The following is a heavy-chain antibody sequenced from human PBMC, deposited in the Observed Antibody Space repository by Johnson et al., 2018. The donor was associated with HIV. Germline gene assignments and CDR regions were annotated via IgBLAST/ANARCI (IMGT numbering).Heavy chain of an antibody. CDR2: IKQDGSET. CDR1: GFTFTNAW. J-gene: IGHJ3*02. V-gene: IGHV3-7*01. Sequence: VQLVESGGVVVQPGGSLRLSCTVSGFTFTNAWMNWVRQAPGQGLEWVANIKQDGSETYYIDSVKGRFTISRDNSKNTLYLQMGSLRAEDMAVYYCAREGHGAFDIWGQGTMVTVSS. CDR3: AREGHGAFDI.